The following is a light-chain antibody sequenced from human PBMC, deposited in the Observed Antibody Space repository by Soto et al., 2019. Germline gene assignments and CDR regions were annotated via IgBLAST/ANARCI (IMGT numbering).Light chain of an antibody. V-gene: IGKV3-11*01. Sequence: EIVLTQSPATLSLSPGDRATLSCRASQSIGIYLAWYQQTPGQSPRLLIYEASNRATGVPAKFSGTGSGTDLTLTISSLESEDFGIYYCQQRSTWPLTFGGGTRVEI. CDR1: QSIGIY. CDR3: QQRSTWPLT. CDR2: EAS. J-gene: IGKJ4*01.